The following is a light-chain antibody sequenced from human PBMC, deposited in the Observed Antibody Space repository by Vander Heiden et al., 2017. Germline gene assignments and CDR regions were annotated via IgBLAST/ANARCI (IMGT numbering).Light chain of an antibody. CDR2: GAS. CDR1: QSLSRNF. V-gene: IGKV3-20*01. CDR3: QQYDKLPLT. Sequence: NVLTQSPGTLSLSPGQRATLACRASQSLSRNFLAWYQRKPGQSPRLLIYGASNRAAGTPDRFSGSGSGTAFTLTISRLEPEDFAVYFCQQYDKLPLTFGGGTKVDLK. J-gene: IGKJ4*01.